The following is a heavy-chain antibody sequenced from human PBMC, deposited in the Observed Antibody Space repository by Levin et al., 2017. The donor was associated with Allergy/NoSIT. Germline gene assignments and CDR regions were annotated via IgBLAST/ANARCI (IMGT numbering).Heavy chain of an antibody. V-gene: IGHV4-59*01. Sequence: PSETLSLTCTVSGGSISSYYWSWIRQPPGKGLEWIGYIYYSGSTNYNPSLKSRVTISVDTSKNQFSLKLSSVTAADTAVYYCARSIWMTTVTTDWFDPWGQGTLVTVSS. CDR3: ARSIWMTTVTTDWFDP. J-gene: IGHJ5*02. CDR2: IYYSGST. D-gene: IGHD4-17*01. CDR1: GGSISSYY.